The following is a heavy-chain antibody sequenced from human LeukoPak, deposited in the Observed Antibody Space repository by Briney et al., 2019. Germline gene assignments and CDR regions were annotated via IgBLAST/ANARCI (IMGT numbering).Heavy chain of an antibody. D-gene: IGHD3-22*01. J-gene: IGHJ5*02. CDR2: INHSGST. Sequence: SETLSLTCAVYGGSFSGYYWSWIRQPPGKGLEWIGEINHSGSTNYNPSLKSRVTISVDTSKNQFSLKLSSVTAADTAVYYCARRDGYYYDSSSFDPWGQGTLVTASS. V-gene: IGHV4-34*01. CDR3: ARRDGYYYDSSSFDP. CDR1: GGSFSGYY.